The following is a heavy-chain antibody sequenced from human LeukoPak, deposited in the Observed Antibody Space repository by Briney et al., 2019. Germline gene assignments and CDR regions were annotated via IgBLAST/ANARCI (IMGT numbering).Heavy chain of an antibody. D-gene: IGHD5/OR15-5a*01. CDR3: ARIVFTQGRQVVLDF. J-gene: IGHJ4*02. Sequence: GASVKVSCKASGYTFTKHAIHWLRQAPGQGLEWMGWINTDTGTPTYAQGFTGRFVFSLDTSVSTAYLQISSLKADDTAVFYCARIVFTQGRQVVLDFWGQGTLVTVSS. V-gene: IGHV7-4-1*02. CDR2: INTDTGTP. CDR1: GYTFTKHA.